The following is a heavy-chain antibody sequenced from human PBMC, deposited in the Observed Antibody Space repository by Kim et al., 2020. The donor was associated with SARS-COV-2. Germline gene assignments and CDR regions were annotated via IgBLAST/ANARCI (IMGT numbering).Heavy chain of an antibody. D-gene: IGHD2-15*01. J-gene: IGHJ4*02. CDR3: ARRDIVVVVVATTPFDY. V-gene: IGHV4-39*01. Sequence: LKSRVTISVDTSKNQFSLKLSSVTAADTAVYYCARRDIVVVVVATTPFDYWGQGTLVTVSS.